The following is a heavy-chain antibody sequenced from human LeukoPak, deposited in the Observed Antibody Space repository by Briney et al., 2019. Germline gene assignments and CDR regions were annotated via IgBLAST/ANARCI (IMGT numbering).Heavy chain of an antibody. CDR1: GLTFSSYV. Sequence: GGSLRLPCTASGLTFSSYVMSWVRQAPGKGLEWVSTISGSGGSTFCADSVRGRFTISRDNSRSTLYLQMNSLRAEDTATYYCSPPRGDSSGYYYVYWGQGTLVTVSS. D-gene: IGHD3-22*01. CDR3: SPPRGDSSGYYYVY. J-gene: IGHJ4*02. V-gene: IGHV3-23*01. CDR2: ISGSGGST.